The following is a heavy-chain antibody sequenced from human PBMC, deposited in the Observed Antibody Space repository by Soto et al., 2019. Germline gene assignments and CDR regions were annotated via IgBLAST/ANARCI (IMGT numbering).Heavy chain of an antibody. CDR1: GGSISSGGYS. CDR2: IYHSGST. V-gene: IGHV4-30-2*01. D-gene: IGHD1-26*01. Sequence: PSETLSLTCAVYGGSISSGGYSWSWIRQPPGKGLEWIGYIYHSGSTYYNPSLKSRVTISVDRSKNQFSLKLSSVTAADTAVYYCASQTYSTITDKSGFDPWGQGTLVTVSS. J-gene: IGHJ5*02. CDR3: ASQTYSTITDKSGFDP.